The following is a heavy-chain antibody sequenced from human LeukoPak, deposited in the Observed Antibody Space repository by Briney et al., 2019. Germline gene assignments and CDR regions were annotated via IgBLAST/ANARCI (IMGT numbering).Heavy chain of an antibody. CDR2: IYYSGST. Sequence: PSETLSLTCTVSGGSISSGGYYWSWIRQHPGKGLEWIGYIYYSGSTYYNPSLKSRVTISVDTSKIQFPLTLSSVTAADTAVYYCARESVPENGFDPWGQGTLVTVSS. V-gene: IGHV4-31*03. CDR3: ARESVPENGFDP. J-gene: IGHJ5*02. CDR1: GGSISSGGYY. D-gene: IGHD2-2*01.